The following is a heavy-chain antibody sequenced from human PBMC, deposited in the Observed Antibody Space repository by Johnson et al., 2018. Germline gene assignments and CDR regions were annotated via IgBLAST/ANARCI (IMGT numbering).Heavy chain of an antibody. J-gene: IGHJ1*01. Sequence: QVRLRVAGPGLAEHSETLSPTCPFSGGSLHTYYLPWILPPPGKGLEWIGYMFYSGSTIDIPSLKSRVTMSLDIPTNQFSLRLSSVTAADTAVYYCPSGYYSTGYHEFCEQWGHGTLVTVTS. CDR3: PSGYYSTGYHEFCEQ. D-gene: IGHD3-22*01. CDR2: MFYSGST. CDR1: GGSLHTYY. V-gene: IGHV4-59*01.